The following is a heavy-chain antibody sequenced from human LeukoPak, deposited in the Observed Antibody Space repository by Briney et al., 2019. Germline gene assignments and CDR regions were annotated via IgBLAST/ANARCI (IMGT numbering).Heavy chain of an antibody. CDR1: GYTFTAYY. CDR2: INPNTGGT. Sequence: ASVKVSCKASGYTFTAYYIHWVRQAPGQGLEWMGWINPNTGGTNYAQKFQGRVTMTRDTSISTAYMELSGLRSDDTAMYYYVVAAHPSQAALGGYFDYWGQGTLVTVSS. CDR3: VVAAHPSQAALGGYFDY. J-gene: IGHJ4*02. V-gene: IGHV1-2*02. D-gene: IGHD6-6*01.